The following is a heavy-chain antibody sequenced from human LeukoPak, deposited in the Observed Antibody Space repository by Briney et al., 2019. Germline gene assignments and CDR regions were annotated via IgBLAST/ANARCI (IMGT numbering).Heavy chain of an antibody. CDR3: ARLGRIPAAMSSVPF. D-gene: IGHD2-2*01. Sequence: SETLSLTCTVSGDSITRSSNYWGWIRQPPGKGLEWIGSIYYGGTTYYNPSLKSRVTISADTSKNQFSLKVNSVTAADTAVYYCARLGRIPAAMSSVPFWGQGTLVTVSS. CDR2: IYYGGTT. J-gene: IGHJ4*02. V-gene: IGHV4-39*01. CDR1: GDSITRSSNY.